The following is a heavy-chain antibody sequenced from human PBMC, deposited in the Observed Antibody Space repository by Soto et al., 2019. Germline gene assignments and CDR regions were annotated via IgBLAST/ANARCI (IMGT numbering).Heavy chain of an antibody. V-gene: IGHV3-74*01. J-gene: IGHJ3*02. Sequence: LRLSFAASGFTFSSYWMHWVRQPPGKLLVWVSRIKRDGSITTYADSVKGRFTISRDNAKNTLYLQMNSLGAEDTAVYYCARDSGVPELSDAFDIWGQGTMVTVSS. CDR3: ARDSGVPELSDAFDI. D-gene: IGHD1-26*01. CDR2: IKRDGSIT. CDR1: GFTFSSYW.